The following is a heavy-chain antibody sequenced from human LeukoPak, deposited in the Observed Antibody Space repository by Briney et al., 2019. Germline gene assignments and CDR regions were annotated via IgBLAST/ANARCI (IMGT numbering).Heavy chain of an antibody. CDR1: GFTFSSYA. V-gene: IGHV3-64D*06. CDR2: ISSNGGST. D-gene: IGHD2-2*01. J-gene: IGHJ6*04. Sequence: GGSLRLSCSASGFTFSSYAMHWVRQAPGKGLEYVSAISSNGGSTYYADSVKGRFTISRDNSKNTLYLQMSSLRAEDTAVYYCARDWTIVVVPAAWGYYYGMDVWGKGTTVTVSS. CDR3: ARDWTIVVVPAAWGYYYGMDV.